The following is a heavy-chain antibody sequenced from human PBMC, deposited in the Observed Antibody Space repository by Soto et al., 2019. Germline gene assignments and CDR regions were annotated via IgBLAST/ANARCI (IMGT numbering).Heavy chain of an antibody. V-gene: IGHV1-69*13. CDR1: GGTFSRYA. D-gene: IGHD2-21*02. CDR2: IIPLFGTA. CDR3: ARGGDDCGGDCSPHWFDP. J-gene: IGHJ5*02. Sequence: SVKVSCKASGGTFSRYAINWVRQAPGHGLEWMGGIIPLFGTAKYAQKFQGRVTITADESTSTAHMELRSLRSEDTAVYYCARGGDDCGGDCSPHWFDPWGQGTLVTVPQ.